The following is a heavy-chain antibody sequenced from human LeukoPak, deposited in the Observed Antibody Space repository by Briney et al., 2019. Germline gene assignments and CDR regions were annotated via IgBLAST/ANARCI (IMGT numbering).Heavy chain of an antibody. CDR1: GGSISSSSYY. D-gene: IGHD5-18*01. Sequence: PSETLSLTCTVSGGSISSSSYYWGWIRQPPGKGLEWIGSIYYSGSTYYNPSLKSRCTISVDTSKNKLSLKLISVTAADTAVYYCARRGYSYAPLRYYYYYMDVWGKGTTVTVSS. V-gene: IGHV4-39*07. J-gene: IGHJ6*03. CDR3: ARRGYSYAPLRYYYYYMDV. CDR2: IYYSGST.